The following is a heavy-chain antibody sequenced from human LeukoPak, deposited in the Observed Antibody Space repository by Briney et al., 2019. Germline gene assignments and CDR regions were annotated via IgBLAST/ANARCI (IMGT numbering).Heavy chain of an antibody. CDR2: ISISSNYI. V-gene: IGHV3-21*01. D-gene: IGHD3-10*01. Sequence: GGSLRLSCAASGFTFSSYSMNWVRQAPGKGLEWVSSISISSNYIYYTDSLKGRFTISRDNSKNTLYLQMNSLRAEDTAVYFCAKDSKRWKTYYYESGNYYFDYWGQGTLVTVSS. CDR3: AKDSKRWKTYYYESGNYYFDY. CDR1: GFTFSSYS. J-gene: IGHJ4*02.